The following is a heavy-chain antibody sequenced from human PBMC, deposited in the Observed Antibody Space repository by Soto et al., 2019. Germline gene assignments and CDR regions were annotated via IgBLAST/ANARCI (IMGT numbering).Heavy chain of an antibody. V-gene: IGHV3-21*01. CDR3: ARDRGYDAHDYYYNAMDV. Sequence: EVQLVESGGGLVKPGGSLRLSCAASGFTFSSYSMNWVRQAPGKGLEWVSAINRNSINMHYADSVKGRFTISRDNAKNSLYLQMNSLRAEDTAVYYCARDRGYDAHDYYYNAMDVWGQGTTVTVSS. CDR1: GFTFSSYS. CDR2: INRNSINM. J-gene: IGHJ6*02. D-gene: IGHD2-15*01.